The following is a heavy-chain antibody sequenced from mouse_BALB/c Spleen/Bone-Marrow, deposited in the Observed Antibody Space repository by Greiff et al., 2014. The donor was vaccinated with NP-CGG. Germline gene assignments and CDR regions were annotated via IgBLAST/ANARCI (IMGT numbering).Heavy chain of an antibody. V-gene: IGHV14-3*02. Sequence: VQLQQSGAELVKPGASVKLSCTASGFNIKDTYMPWGKPRPEQGLEWIGRIDPANGNTKNDPKFQGRATITADTSSNTAYLQLSSLTSEDTAVYYCAGFGITKEEGYYYAMDYWGQGTSVTVSS. D-gene: IGHD2-4*01. CDR1: GFNIKDTY. J-gene: IGHJ4*01. CDR3: AGFGITKEEGYYYAMDY. CDR2: IDPANGNT.